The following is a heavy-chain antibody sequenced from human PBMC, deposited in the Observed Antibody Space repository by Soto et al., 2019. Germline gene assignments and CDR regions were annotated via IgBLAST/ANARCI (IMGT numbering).Heavy chain of an antibody. CDR2: MNPSTGNS. CDR1: GYPFPSYD. J-gene: IGHJ4*02. CDR3: ARRAETNGWNGFGADKYYFDF. V-gene: IGHV1-8*01. D-gene: IGHD1-1*01. Sequence: SGKVSCKASGYPFPSYDINWVRQATGQGLEWMGWMNPSTGNSGYAQKFQGRVTMTSDTSISTAHMELSSLRSEDTAVYYCARRAETNGWNGFGADKYYFDFWGQGTLVTVSS.